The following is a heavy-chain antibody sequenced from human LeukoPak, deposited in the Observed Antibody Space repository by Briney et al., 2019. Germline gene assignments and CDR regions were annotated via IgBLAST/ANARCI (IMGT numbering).Heavy chain of an antibody. CDR2: ISWNSGSI. CDR1: GFTFYDYA. V-gene: IGHV3-9*01. CDR3: AKGHSSSWSSYDY. J-gene: IGHJ4*02. Sequence: GGSLRLSCAASGFTFYDYAMHWVRQAPGKGLEWVSGISWNSGSIVYADSVKGRFTISRDNAKNSLYLQMNSLRAEDTALYYCAKGHSSSWSSYDYWGQGTLVTVSS. D-gene: IGHD6-13*01.